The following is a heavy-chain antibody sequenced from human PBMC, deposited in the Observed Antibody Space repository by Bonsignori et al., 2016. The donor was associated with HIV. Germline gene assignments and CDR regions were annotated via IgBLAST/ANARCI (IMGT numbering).Heavy chain of an antibody. J-gene: IGHJ6*03. V-gene: IGHV1-69*10. CDR1: GGTSSSYA. CDR2: IIPILGTI. D-gene: IGHD3-9*01. CDR3: ASGHDILTGHYPEYYHYYYIDV. Sequence: SVKVSCKASGGTSSSYAISWVRQAPGQGLEWMGGIIPILGTINYAQNFQGRVTITADQSTSTAYMELSSLRSEDTAVYYCASGHDILTGHYPEYYHYYYIDVWGKGTTVTVSS.